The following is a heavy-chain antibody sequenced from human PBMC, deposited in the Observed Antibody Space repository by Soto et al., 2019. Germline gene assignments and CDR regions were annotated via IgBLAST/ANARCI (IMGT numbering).Heavy chain of an antibody. J-gene: IGHJ4*02. CDR2: ISGYNGNT. D-gene: IGHD4-17*01. CDR1: GYTFTSSG. V-gene: IGHV1-18*01. Sequence: QVQLVQSGAEVKKPGASVKVSCKASGYTFTSSGISWVRQALGQGLEWMGWISGYNGNTNYAQKFQGRVTMTSDTSTSTAYMELRSLRSNDTVVYFCARAASSAVSLFDSWGQGTLVTVSS. CDR3: ARAASSAVSLFDS.